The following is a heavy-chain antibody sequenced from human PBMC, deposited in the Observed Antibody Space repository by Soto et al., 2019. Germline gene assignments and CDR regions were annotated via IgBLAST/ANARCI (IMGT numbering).Heavy chain of an antibody. D-gene: IGHD6-6*01. Sequence: QVQLQESGPGLVKPSQTLSLTCTVSGGSISSGDYYWSWIRQPPGKGLEWIGYIYYSGSTYYNPSFKSRVTISVDTSKNQFSLKQSSVTAADTAVYYCARGDFLAALHGMDVWGQGTTVTVSS. J-gene: IGHJ6*02. CDR1: GGSISSGDYY. V-gene: IGHV4-30-4*01. CDR3: ARGDFLAALHGMDV. CDR2: IYYSGST.